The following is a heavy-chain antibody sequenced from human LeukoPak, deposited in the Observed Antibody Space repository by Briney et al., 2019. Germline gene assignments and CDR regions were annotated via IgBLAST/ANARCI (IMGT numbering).Heavy chain of an antibody. CDR2: ISSGSDHI. J-gene: IGHJ4*02. CDR3: ARYDYASSSGYDF. CDR1: GFAFSDYY. D-gene: IGHD6-6*01. Sequence: GGSLRLSCVASGFAFSDYYMDWVRQAPGKGLEWVSSISSGSDHIYYADSVKGRFTISRDNAKNSLYLQMDSLRAEDTAVFFCARYDYASSSGYDFWGQGTLVTVSS. V-gene: IGHV3-69-1*01.